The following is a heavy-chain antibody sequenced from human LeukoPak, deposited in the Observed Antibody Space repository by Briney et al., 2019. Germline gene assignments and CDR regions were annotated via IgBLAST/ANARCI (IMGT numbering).Heavy chain of an antibody. D-gene: IGHD3-16*02. J-gene: IGHJ4*02. CDR1: GYTLTELS. CDR2: FDPEDGET. Sequence: GASVKVSCKVSGYTLTELSMHWVRQAPGKGLEWMGGFDPEDGETIYAQKFQGRVTITEDTSTDTAYMELSSLRSEDTAGYYCATGSMITFGGVIPPGFDYWGQGTLVTVSS. V-gene: IGHV1-24*01. CDR3: ATGSMITFGGVIPPGFDY.